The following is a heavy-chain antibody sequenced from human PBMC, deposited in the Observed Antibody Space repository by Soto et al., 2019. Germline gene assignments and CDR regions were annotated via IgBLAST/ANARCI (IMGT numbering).Heavy chain of an antibody. CDR1: GGSISSYY. V-gene: IGHV4-59*01. CDR2: IYYSGST. Sequence: QVQLQESGPGLVKPSETLSLTCTVSGGSISSYYWSWIRQPPGKGLEWIGYIYYSGSTNYNPSLRSLVTISVDPSKNQFSLKLSSVTAADTAVYYCARGPPYCSSTSCQSLYFDYCGQGTLVTVCS. J-gene: IGHJ4*02. CDR3: ARGPPYCSSTSCQSLYFDY. D-gene: IGHD2-2*01.